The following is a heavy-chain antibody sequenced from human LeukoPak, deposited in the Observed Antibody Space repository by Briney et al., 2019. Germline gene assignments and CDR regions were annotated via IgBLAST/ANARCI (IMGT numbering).Heavy chain of an antibody. J-gene: IGHJ5*02. Sequence: TGGSLRLSCAATGFTFDDHGMSWVRQAPGKGLEWVSTINWNGGSTGYADSVKGRFSISRDNAKDSLYLQMNSLRAEDTAVYYCARAGLGKGVWFDPWGQGTLVTVSS. CDR1: GFTFDDHG. D-gene: IGHD7-27*01. CDR2: INWNGGST. CDR3: ARAGLGKGVWFDP. V-gene: IGHV3-20*04.